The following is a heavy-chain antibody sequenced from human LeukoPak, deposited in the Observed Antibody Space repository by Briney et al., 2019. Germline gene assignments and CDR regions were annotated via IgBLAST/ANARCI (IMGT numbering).Heavy chain of an antibody. CDR1: GSTFSSYA. J-gene: IGHJ4*02. CDR2: ISGSGGST. CDR3: AKEPADYNDSSGYYYS. Sequence: GGSLRLSCAASGSTFSSYAMSWVRQAPGKGLEWVSAISGSGGSTYYADSVKGRFTISRDNSKNTLYLQMNSLRAEDTAVYYCAKEPADYNDSSGYYYSWGQGTLVTVSS. V-gene: IGHV3-23*01. D-gene: IGHD3-22*01.